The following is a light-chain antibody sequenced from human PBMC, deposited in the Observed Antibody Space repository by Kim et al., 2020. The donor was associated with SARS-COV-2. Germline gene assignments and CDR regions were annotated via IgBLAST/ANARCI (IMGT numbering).Light chain of an antibody. CDR1: QSISSY. CDR2: AAS. Sequence: ASVDDRVTITCRASQSISSYLNLYQQKPGKAPKLLIYAASSLQSGVPSRFSGSGSGTDFTLTISSLQPEDFATYYCQQSYSTPFTFGPGTKVDIK. CDR3: QQSYSTPFT. J-gene: IGKJ3*01. V-gene: IGKV1-39*01.